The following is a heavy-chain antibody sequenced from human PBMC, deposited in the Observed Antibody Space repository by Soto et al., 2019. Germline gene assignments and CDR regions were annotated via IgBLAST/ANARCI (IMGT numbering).Heavy chain of an antibody. D-gene: IGHD6-6*01. J-gene: IGHJ6*02. Sequence: PSETLSLTCSVSGGSISSGYYYWRWIRQPPGKGLEWIGNIYYSGSTNYNPSLKSRVTISVDTSKNQFSLKLSSVTAADTAVYYCARGEEQLGEYYYGMDVWGQGTTVTVSS. CDR3: ARGEEQLGEYYYGMDV. CDR1: GGSISSGYYY. V-gene: IGHV4-61*01. CDR2: IYYSGST.